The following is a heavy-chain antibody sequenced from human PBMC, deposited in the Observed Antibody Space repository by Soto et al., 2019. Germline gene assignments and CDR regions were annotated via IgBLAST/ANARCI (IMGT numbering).Heavy chain of an antibody. CDR1: GDSVSSNSAA. V-gene: IGHV6-1*01. Sequence: SQTLSLTCAIPGDSVSSNSAAWNWIRQSPSRGLEWLGRTYYRSKWYNDYAVSVKSRITINPDTSKNQFSLQLNSVTPEDTAVYYCARDFRVVVPAAPSNWFDPWGQGTLVTVSS. CDR2: TYYRSKWYN. D-gene: IGHD2-2*01. CDR3: ARDFRVVVPAAPSNWFDP. J-gene: IGHJ5*02.